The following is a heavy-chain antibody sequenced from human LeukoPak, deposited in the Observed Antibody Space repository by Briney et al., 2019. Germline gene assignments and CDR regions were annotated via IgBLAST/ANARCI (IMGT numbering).Heavy chain of an antibody. CDR3: ARGYYVPDY. J-gene: IGHJ4*02. CDR2: IYYSGNT. Sequence: SETLSLTCTVSGGSISSDYWSWIRQPPGKGLEWIGYIYYSGNTYYSPSLKSRATISVDTSKNQFSLNLSSVTAADTAVYYCARGYYVPDYWGQGTLVIVSS. CDR1: GGSISSDY. V-gene: IGHV4-59*01. D-gene: IGHD3-10*02.